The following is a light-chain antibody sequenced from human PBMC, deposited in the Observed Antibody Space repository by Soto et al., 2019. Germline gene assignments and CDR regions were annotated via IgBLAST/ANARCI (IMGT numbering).Light chain of an antibody. J-gene: IGLJ3*02. V-gene: IGLV3-21*04. CDR3: QVWYSTSDHWV. Sequence: SYELTQPPSVSVAPGKTARITCGGNNIGSERVHWYQQKPGQAPVLVIYYDSDRPSGIPARFSGSNSGNTATLTISRVEAGDEADYYCQVWYSTSDHWVFGGGTKLTVL. CDR2: YDS. CDR1: NIGSER.